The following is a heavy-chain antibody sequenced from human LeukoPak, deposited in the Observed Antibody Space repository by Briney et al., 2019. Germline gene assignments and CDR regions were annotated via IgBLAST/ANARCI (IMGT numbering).Heavy chain of an antibody. V-gene: IGHV3-74*01. D-gene: IGHD2-2*01. J-gene: IGHJ5*02. Sequence: QPGGSLRLSCAASGFTFSSYWMHWVRQAPGKGLVWVSRIDSDGISTSYADSVKGRFTISRDNAKNTLYLRMNSLRAEDTAVYFCARAITGDTVSTFDPWGQGTLVTVSS. CDR3: ARAITGDTVSTFDP. CDR2: IDSDGIST. CDR1: GFTFSSYW.